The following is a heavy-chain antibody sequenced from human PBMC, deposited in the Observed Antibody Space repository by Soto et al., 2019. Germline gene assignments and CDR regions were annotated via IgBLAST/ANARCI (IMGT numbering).Heavy chain of an antibody. CDR2: MNPNSGNT. CDR3: ARVSPAILTGWVGYYYYMDL. CDR1: GYNFTSYD. V-gene: IGHV1-8*01. Sequence: QVQRVQSGAEVKKPGASVKVSCKASGYNFTSYDLNWVRQATGQRLEWMGWMNPNSGNTGYAQKFQGRVTLTRNTSISTAYMELSRLRSEDTAVYYCARVSPAILTGWVGYYYYMDLWGKGTPVTGSS. D-gene: IGHD3-9*01. J-gene: IGHJ6*03.